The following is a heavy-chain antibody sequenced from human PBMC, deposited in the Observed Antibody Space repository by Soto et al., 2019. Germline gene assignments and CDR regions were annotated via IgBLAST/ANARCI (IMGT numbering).Heavy chain of an antibody. Sequence: QVQLVESGGGVVQPGRSLRLSCAASGFTFSSYAMHWVRQAPGKGLEWVAVISYDGSNKYYADSVKGRFTISRDNSKNARYLQMNSLRAEDTAVYYCARGGRAVAVRNYFDYWGQGTLVTVSS. D-gene: IGHD6-19*01. V-gene: IGHV3-30-3*01. CDR2: ISYDGSNK. CDR3: ARGGRAVAVRNYFDY. CDR1: GFTFSSYA. J-gene: IGHJ4*02.